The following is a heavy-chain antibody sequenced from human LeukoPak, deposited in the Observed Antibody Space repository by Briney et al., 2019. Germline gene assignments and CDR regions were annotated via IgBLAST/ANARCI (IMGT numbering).Heavy chain of an antibody. V-gene: IGHV3-7*01. CDR3: ARDYYGSHDY. J-gene: IGHJ4*02. Sequence: PGGSLRLSCVASGFTFSHYYMSWVRQAPGQGLEWVAHTNQDGSVEFHVDSVKGRFTISRDNAKNSLYLRMNSLRADDTAVYYCARDYYGSHDYWGQGALVTVSS. D-gene: IGHD3-10*01. CDR1: GFTFSHYY. CDR2: TNQDGSVE.